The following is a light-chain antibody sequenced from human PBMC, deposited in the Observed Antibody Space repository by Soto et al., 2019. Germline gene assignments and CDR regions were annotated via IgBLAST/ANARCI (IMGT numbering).Light chain of an antibody. J-gene: IGKJ4*01. Sequence: DIQMTQSPSSVSASVGDRVTITCRASQTLNNYLTWFQQKPGKAPKVLIYAASTLQSGVPSRFSGSGSGAYFTLIISSLQPEDFATYYCQQSFSPLLTFGGGTKVEIK. CDR2: AAS. CDR3: QQSFSPLLT. V-gene: IGKV1-39*01. CDR1: QTLNNY.